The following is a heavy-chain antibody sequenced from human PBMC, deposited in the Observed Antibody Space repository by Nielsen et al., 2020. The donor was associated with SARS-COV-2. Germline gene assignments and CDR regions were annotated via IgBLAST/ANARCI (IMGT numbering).Heavy chain of an antibody. CDR1: GGTLTTYS. Sequence: SVKVSCKASGGTLTTYSFSWVRQAPGQGLEWMGGIVPVFAMAHYAQKFQGRVSIAADESTSTIYMELSSLRSDDTASYFCARVSGNNWDYNWFDSWGQGTLVTVSS. D-gene: IGHD1-26*01. CDR3: ARVSGNNWDYNWFDS. CDR2: IVPVFAMA. J-gene: IGHJ5*01. V-gene: IGHV1-69*13.